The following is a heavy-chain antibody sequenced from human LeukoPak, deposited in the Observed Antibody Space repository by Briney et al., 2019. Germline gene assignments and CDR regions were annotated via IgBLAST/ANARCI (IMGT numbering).Heavy chain of an antibody. J-gene: IGHJ6*03. CDR2: IHHSGTT. V-gene: IGHV4-34*01. CDR1: GGSFSDSY. CDR3: ARGRKVSGVRRINWARHENYFFYYIDV. Sequence: SETLSLTCAVYGGSFSDSYWTWIRQRPGKGLEWIGEIHHSGTTNFNPSLQSRVSISVDTARNQFFLRVASMTAADTALYYCARGRKVSGVRRINWARHENYFFYYIDVWGKGTSVSVSS. D-gene: IGHD1-14*01.